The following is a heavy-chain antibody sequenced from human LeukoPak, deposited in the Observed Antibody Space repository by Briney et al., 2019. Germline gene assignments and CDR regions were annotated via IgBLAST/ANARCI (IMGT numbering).Heavy chain of an antibody. CDR3: ARDGGSFDP. J-gene: IGHJ5*02. CDR1: GFTFSSYA. D-gene: IGHD3-16*01. CDR2: ISGSGGST. V-gene: IGHV3-23*01. Sequence: GGSLRLSCAASGFTFSSYAMSWVRQAPGKGLEWVSAISGSGGSTYSADSVKGRFTISRDNAKNSLYLQMNSLRAEDTAVYYCARDGGSFDPWGQGTLVTVSS.